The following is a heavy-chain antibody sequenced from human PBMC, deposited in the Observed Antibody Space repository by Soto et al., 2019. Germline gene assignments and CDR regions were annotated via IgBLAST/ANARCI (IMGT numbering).Heavy chain of an antibody. CDR3: AREGVAPYYYYGMAV. CDR2: ISTYNGDT. V-gene: IGHV1-18*01. CDR1: GYTFTRSG. J-gene: IGHJ6*02. D-gene: IGHD5-12*01. Sequence: ASVKLSCKASGYTFTRSGISWVRQAPGQGLEWMGWISTYNGDTNYAQTFQGRVTMTTDTSTSTVHMEVRSLRSDDTAVYYCAREGVAPYYYYGMAVWGQGTPVTVSS.